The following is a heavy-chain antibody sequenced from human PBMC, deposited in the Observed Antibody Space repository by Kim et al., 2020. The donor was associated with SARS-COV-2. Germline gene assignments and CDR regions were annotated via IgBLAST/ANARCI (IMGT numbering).Heavy chain of an antibody. CDR3: ARAYAFWRGYFEFDY. CDR2: INHSGST. D-gene: IGHD3-3*01. Sequence: SETLSLTCAVYGGSFSGYYWSWIRQPPGKGLEWIGEINHSGSTSYNPSLKSRVTISVDTSKNQFSLKLSSVTAADTAVYYCARAYAFWRGYFEFDYCGKG. J-gene: IGHJ4*02. V-gene: IGHV4-34*01. CDR1: GGSFSGYY.